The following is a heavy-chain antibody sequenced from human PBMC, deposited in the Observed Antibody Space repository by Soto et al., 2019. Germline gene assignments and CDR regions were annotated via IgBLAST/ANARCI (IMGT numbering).Heavy chain of an antibody. Sequence: ASVKVSCKASGYTFTSYDINWVRQATGQGLEWMGWMNPNSGNTGYAQKFQGRVTMTRNTSISTAYMELSSLRSEDTAVYYCARVSDKLRYFDWLLLVYWGQGTLVTVSS. J-gene: IGHJ4*02. V-gene: IGHV1-8*01. CDR3: ARVSDKLRYFDWLLLVY. CDR2: MNPNSGNT. D-gene: IGHD3-9*01. CDR1: GYTFTSYD.